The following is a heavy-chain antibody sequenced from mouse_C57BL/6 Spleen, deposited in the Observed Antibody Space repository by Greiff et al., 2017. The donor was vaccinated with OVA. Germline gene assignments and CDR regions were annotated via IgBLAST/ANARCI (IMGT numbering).Heavy chain of an antibody. V-gene: IGHV1-64*01. D-gene: IGHD1-1*01. CDR3: ASITTVVATEAY. CDR1: GYTFTSYW. Sequence: QVQLQQSGAELVKPGASVKLSCKASGYTFTSYWMHWVKQRPGQGLEWIGMIHPNSGSTNYNEKFKSKATLTVDKSSSTAYMQLSSLTSEDSAVYYCASITTVVATEAYWGQGTLGTVSA. CDR2: IHPNSGST. J-gene: IGHJ3*01.